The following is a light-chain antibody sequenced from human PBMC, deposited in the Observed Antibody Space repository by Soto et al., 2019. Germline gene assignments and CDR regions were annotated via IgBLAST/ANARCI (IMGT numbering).Light chain of an antibody. CDR1: QSVSSN. CDR2: GAS. J-gene: IGKJ1*01. V-gene: IGKV3-15*01. CDR3: QQYNNWLGT. Sequence: EIVMTXXXXXXXVSPGXRATXSXRXXQSVSSNLAWYQQKPGQAPRLLIYGASTRTTGIPARFSGSGSGTEFTLTISSLQSEDFAVYYCQQYNNWLGTFGQGTKVEIK.